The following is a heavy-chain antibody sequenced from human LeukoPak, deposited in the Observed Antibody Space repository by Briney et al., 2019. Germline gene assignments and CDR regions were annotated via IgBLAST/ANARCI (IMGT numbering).Heavy chain of an antibody. CDR1: GGTLSSYA. Sequence: ASVKVSCKASGGTLSSYAISWVRQAPGQGLEWMGGIIPIFGTANCAQKFQGRVTITADESTSTAYMELSSLRSEDTAVYYCARDQRITILGVAPWFDPWGQGTLVTVSS. V-gene: IGHV1-69*13. J-gene: IGHJ5*02. D-gene: IGHD3-3*01. CDR2: IIPIFGTA. CDR3: ARDQRITILGVAPWFDP.